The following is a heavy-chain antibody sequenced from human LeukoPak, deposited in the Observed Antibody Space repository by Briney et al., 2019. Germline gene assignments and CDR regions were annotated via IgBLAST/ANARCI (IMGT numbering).Heavy chain of an antibody. CDR3: ARGESLYYGMDV. CDR1: GFTFSSYD. V-gene: IGHV3-13*01. CDR2: IGTAGDT. Sequence: GGSLRLSCAASGFTFSSYDMRWVRQATGKGLEWVSAIGTAGDTYYPGSVKGRFTISRENAKNSLYLQMNSLRAGDTAVYYCARGESLYYGMDVWGQGTTVTVSS. J-gene: IGHJ6*02.